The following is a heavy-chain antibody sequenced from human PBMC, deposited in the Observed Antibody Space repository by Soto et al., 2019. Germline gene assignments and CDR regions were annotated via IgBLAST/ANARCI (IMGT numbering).Heavy chain of an antibody. CDR3: ARARHLSSGSYYYYYYYGMDV. CDR1: GGSFSGYY. J-gene: IGHJ6*02. V-gene: IGHV4-34*01. CDR2: INHSGST. Sequence: KTSETLSLTCAVYGGSFSGYYWSWIRQPPGKGLEWIGEINHSGSTNYNPSLKSRVTISVDTSKNQFSLKLSSVTAADTAVYYCARARHLSSGSYYYYYYYGMDVWGQGTTVTVSS. D-gene: IGHD1-26*01.